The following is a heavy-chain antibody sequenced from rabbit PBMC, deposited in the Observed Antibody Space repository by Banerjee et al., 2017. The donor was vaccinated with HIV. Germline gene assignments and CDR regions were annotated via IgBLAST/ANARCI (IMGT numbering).Heavy chain of an antibody. CDR3: ARDAGDAGSNL. V-gene: IGHV1S45*01. CDR1: GFSFSSHYW. J-gene: IGHJ4*01. CDR2: IGAAST. D-gene: IGHD4-2*01. Sequence: EQLEESGGDLVKPEGSLTLTCTASGFSFSSHYWLCWVRQAPGKGLEWIACIGAASTSFAAWAKGRFTISKASSTTVTLQMTSLTAADTSSSFVARDAGDAGSNLWGQGTMVTVS.